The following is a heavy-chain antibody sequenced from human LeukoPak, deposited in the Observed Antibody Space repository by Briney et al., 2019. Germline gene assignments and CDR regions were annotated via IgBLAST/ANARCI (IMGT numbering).Heavy chain of an antibody. CDR3: SFATSGWKATLDY. Sequence: GGSLRLSCTASGITFRNSAINWVRQAPGKGLEWVGFITSNSNGATAEYATSVKGRFSISRDDSTSIAYLQMNSLKSEDTGVYYCSFATSGWKATLDYWGRGSPVIVSS. V-gene: IGHV3-49*04. D-gene: IGHD6-19*01. CDR1: GITFRNSA. CDR2: ITSNSNGATA. J-gene: IGHJ4*02.